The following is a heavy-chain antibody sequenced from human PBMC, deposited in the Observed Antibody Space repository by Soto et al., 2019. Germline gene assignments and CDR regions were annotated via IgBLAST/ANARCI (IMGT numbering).Heavy chain of an antibody. J-gene: IGHJ6*02. D-gene: IGHD6-19*01. CDR1: GFTFSNAW. CDR2: IKSKTDGGTT. V-gene: IGHV3-15*01. Sequence: GGSLRLSCAASGFTFSNAWMSWVRQAPGKGLEWVGRIKSKTDGGTTDYAAPVKGRFTISRDDSKNTLYLQMNSLKTEDTAVYYCTKAPVAGSGMDVRGQGTTVTVSS. CDR3: TKAPVAGSGMDV.